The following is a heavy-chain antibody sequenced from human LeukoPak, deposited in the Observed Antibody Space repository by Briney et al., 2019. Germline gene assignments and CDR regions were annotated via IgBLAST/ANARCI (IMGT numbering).Heavy chain of an antibody. CDR2: ISSSGSTI. V-gene: IGHV3-11*04. CDR1: GFTFSDYY. CDR3: ARPTYGDDAFDI. J-gene: IGHJ3*02. Sequence: PGGSLRLSCAASGFTFSDYYMSWIRQAPGKGLEWVSYISSSGSTIYYADSVKGRFTISRDNSKNTLYLQMNSLRAEDTAVYYCARPTYGDDAFDIWGQGTMVTVSS. D-gene: IGHD3-10*01.